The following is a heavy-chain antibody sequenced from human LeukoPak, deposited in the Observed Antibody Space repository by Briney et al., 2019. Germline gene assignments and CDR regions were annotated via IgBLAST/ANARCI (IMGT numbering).Heavy chain of an antibody. Sequence: ASVKVSCKASGGTFSSYAISWVRQAPGQGLEWMGGIIPIFGTANYAQKFQGRVTITADESTSTAYMELSSLRSEDTAVYYCARGGDYLPMTTKLDYYYYYMDVWGKGTTVTVSS. J-gene: IGHJ6*03. D-gene: IGHD4-17*01. CDR3: ARGGDYLPMTTKLDYYYYYMDV. V-gene: IGHV1-69*13. CDR2: IIPIFGTA. CDR1: GGTFSSYA.